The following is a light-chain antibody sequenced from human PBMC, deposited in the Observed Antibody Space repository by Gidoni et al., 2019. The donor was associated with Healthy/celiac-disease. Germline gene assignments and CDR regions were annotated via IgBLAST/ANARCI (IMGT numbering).Light chain of an antibody. CDR1: QSISSY. CDR2: AAS. CDR3: QQSYSTPHT. V-gene: IGKV1-39*01. Sequence: IQTHPSPCSLSVSAGDRVTITCRASQSISSYLNWYQQKPGKAPKLLIYAASSLQSGVPSRFSGSGSGTDFTLTISSLQPEDFATYYCQQSYSTPHTFGQGTKVEIK. J-gene: IGKJ1*01.